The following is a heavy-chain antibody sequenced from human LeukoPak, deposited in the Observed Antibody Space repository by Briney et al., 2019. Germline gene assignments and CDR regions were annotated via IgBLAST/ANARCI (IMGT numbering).Heavy chain of an antibody. CDR2: INPNSGGT. CDR3: ARPDTAMVLFDY. D-gene: IGHD5-18*01. V-gene: IGHV1-2*02. J-gene: IGHJ4*02. Sequence: GASVKVSCKASGYTFTGYYIHWVRQAPGQGLEWMGWINPNSGGTNYAQKFQGRVTMTRDTSISTAYMELSRLRSDDTAVYYCARPDTAMVLFDYWGQGTLVTVSS. CDR1: GYTFTGYY.